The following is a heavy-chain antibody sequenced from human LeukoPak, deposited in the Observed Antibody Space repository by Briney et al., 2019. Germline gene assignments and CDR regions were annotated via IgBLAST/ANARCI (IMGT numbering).Heavy chain of an antibody. CDR1: GFTFSSYS. V-gene: IGHV3-48*01. D-gene: IGHD3-10*01. CDR3: ARDGYYYGSGSYYKVDFDY. Sequence: PGGSLRLSCAASGFTFSSYSMNWVRQAPGKGLEWVSYISSRSSTIYYADSVKGRFTISRDNAKNSLYLQMNSLRAEDTAMYYCARDGYYYGSGSYYKVDFDYWGQGTLVTVSS. CDR2: ISSRSSTI. J-gene: IGHJ4*02.